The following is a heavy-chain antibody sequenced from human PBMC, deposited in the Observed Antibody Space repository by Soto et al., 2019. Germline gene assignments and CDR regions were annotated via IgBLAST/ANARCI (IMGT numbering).Heavy chain of an antibody. J-gene: IGHJ5*02. D-gene: IGHD3-10*01. CDR1: GAPISSGGFY. CDR2: IYNSGTT. CDR3: AREPISTPRGVTQVDP. Sequence: PSETLSLTCNVSGAPISSGGFYWSWIRQHPGKGPEWIGYIYNSGTTVYNPSLGSRVTMSLDAAKNHFSLELRSVTVADTAVYYCAREPISTPRGVTQVDPWGQGTQVTVSS. V-gene: IGHV4-31*03.